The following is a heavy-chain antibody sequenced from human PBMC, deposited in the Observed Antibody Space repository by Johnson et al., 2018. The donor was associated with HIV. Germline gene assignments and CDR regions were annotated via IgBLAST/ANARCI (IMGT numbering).Heavy chain of an antibody. V-gene: IGHV3-23*04. D-gene: IGHD2-2*03. CDR2: ISGSGGST. CDR3: AEVGYCSSASCYAGAFDI. Sequence: VQLVESGGGVVQPGRSLRLSCAASGFTFSTYVMSWVRQAPGKGLEWVSGISGSGGSTYYADSVRGRFTISRDNSKNTLYLQMESLRAEDTAVYYCAEVGYCSSASCYAGAFDIWGQGTMVTVSS. J-gene: IGHJ3*02. CDR1: GFTFSTYV.